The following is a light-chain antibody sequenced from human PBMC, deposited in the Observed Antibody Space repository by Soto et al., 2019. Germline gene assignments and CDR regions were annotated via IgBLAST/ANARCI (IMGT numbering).Light chain of an antibody. CDR1: QDISNH. CDR3: QQYDNLPLT. Sequence: DIQMTQSPSSLSASVGDRVTITCQASQDISNHLNWYQQKPGKAPKLLIYDASNLETGVPSRCSGSGSGTDFTFTISSLQPEDIATYYCQQYDNLPLTFGGGTKVEI. CDR2: DAS. J-gene: IGKJ4*01. V-gene: IGKV1-33*01.